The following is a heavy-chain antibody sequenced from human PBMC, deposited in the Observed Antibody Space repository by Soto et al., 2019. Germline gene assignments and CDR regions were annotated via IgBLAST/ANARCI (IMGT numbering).Heavy chain of an antibody. J-gene: IGHJ4*02. V-gene: IGHV5-51*01. Sequence: GESLKISCKGSGYSFNNYWIAWVRQMPGKGLEWMGIIFPGDSDSVYSPSFQGQVTISVDKSISTAYLQWSGLKASDTAMYYCATQIGPHGVSRYFDSWGQGTLVTVSS. CDR1: GYSFNNYW. CDR2: IFPGDSDS. CDR3: ATQIGPHGVSRYFDS. D-gene: IGHD4-17*01.